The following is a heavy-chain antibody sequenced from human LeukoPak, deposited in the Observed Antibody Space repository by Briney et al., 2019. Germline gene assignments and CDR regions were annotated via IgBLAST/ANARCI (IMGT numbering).Heavy chain of an antibody. CDR2: ISSSSSYI. CDR1: GFTFSSYG. J-gene: IGHJ4*02. CDR3: ARDGPYFFLEWLPNFDY. Sequence: PGRSLRLSCAASGFTFSSYGMNWVRQAPGKGLEWVSSISSSSSYIYYADSVKGRFTISRDNAKNSLYLQMNSLRAEDTAVYYCARDGPYFFLEWLPNFDYWGQGTLVTVSS. D-gene: IGHD3-3*01. V-gene: IGHV3-21*01.